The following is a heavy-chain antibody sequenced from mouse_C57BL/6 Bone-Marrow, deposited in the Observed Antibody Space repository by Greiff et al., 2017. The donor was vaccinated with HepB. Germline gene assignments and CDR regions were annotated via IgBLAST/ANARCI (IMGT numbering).Heavy chain of an antibody. CDR2: IYPGSGST. J-gene: IGHJ3*01. V-gene: IGHV1-55*01. Sequence: QVQLQQPGAELVKPGASVKMSCKASGYTFTSYWITWVKQRPGQGLEWIGDIYPGSGSTNYNEKFKDKATLTADKSSSTVYMELSRLTSEDSAVYFCARHEEGYYGNGFAYWGQGTLVTVSA. D-gene: IGHD2-1*01. CDR3: ARHEEGYYGNGFAY. CDR1: GYTFTSYW.